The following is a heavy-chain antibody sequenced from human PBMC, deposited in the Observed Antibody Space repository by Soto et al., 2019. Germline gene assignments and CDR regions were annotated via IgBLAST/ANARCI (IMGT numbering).Heavy chain of an antibody. D-gene: IGHD4-4*01. CDR1: GYTFTGYY. Sequence: ASVKVSCKASGYTFTGYYMHWVRQAPGQGLEWMGWINPNSGGTNYAQKFQGWVTMTRDTSISTAYMELSRLRSDDTAVYYCARGRAVTPRGTYYYYGMDVWGQGTTVTVSS. CDR2: INPNSGGT. CDR3: ARGRAVTPRGTYYYYGMDV. V-gene: IGHV1-2*04. J-gene: IGHJ6*02.